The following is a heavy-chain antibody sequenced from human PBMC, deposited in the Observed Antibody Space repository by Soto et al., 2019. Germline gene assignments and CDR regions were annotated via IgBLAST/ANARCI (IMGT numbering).Heavy chain of an antibody. Sequence: QLQLHESGPGLVRPSETLSLTCTVSGGSIRVTDYFWGWIRQLPGKALEWIASIYHSGSTYYNPSLKSRVTMSVDTSKNPFALTLNSVTAADTAVYFCARDSGWFDPWGQGTLVTVSS. D-gene: IGHD7-27*01. CDR3: ARDSGWFDP. J-gene: IGHJ5*02. CDR1: GGSIRVTDYF. V-gene: IGHV4-39*01. CDR2: IYHSGST.